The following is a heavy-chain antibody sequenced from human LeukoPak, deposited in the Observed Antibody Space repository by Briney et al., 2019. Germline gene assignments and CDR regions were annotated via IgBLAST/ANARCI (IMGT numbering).Heavy chain of an antibody. CDR1: GFTFSSYS. D-gene: IGHD3-16*01. V-gene: IGHV3-21*01. J-gene: IGHJ4*02. CDR2: ISSSSSYI. CDR3: ARGVGQEYYFDY. Sequence: GGSLRLSCAASGFTFSSYSMNWVRQAPGKGLEWVSSISSSSSYIYYADSVKGRFTISRDNAKNSLYLQMNSQRAEDTAVYYCARGVGQEYYFDYWGQGTLVTASS.